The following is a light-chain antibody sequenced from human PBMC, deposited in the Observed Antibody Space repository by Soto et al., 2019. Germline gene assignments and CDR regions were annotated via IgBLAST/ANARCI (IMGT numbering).Light chain of an antibody. CDR1: QRISTY. V-gene: IGKV1-39*01. CDR2: AAS. Sequence: DVLVSQSPSSLSASVGDRVTITFRARQRISTYLSWYQQKPGKPPKHLIYAASSLQRGVPSRFSGSGSGTDFTLTISSLQPDDFATYYCQQSYSTPWTFGQATKVE. J-gene: IGKJ1*01. CDR3: QQSYSTPWT.